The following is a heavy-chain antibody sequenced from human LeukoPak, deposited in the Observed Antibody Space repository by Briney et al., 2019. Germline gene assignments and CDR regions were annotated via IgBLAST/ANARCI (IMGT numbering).Heavy chain of an antibody. D-gene: IGHD1-26*01. CDR3: ASTLEGGSYYVLYYFDY. Sequence: SVKVSCKASGYTFTSYGISWVRQAPGQGLKWMGGIIPIFGTANYAQKFQGRVTITADEYTSTAYMELSSLRSEDTAVYYCASTLEGGSYYVLYYFDYWGQETLVTVSS. J-gene: IGHJ4*02. V-gene: IGHV1-69*13. CDR1: GYTFTSYG. CDR2: IIPIFGTA.